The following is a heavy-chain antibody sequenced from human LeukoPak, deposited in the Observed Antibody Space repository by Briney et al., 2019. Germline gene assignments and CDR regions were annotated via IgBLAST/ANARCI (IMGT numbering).Heavy chain of an antibody. CDR2: ISAYNGNT. Sequence: ASVKVSCKASGYTFTSYGISWVRPAPGQGLEWMGWISAYNGNTNYAQKLQGRVTMTTDTSTSTAYMELRSLRSDDTAVYYCARERFDILTGYYNGYWGQGTLVTVSS. CDR1: GYTFTSYG. J-gene: IGHJ4*02. V-gene: IGHV1-18*01. CDR3: ARERFDILTGYYNGY. D-gene: IGHD3-9*01.